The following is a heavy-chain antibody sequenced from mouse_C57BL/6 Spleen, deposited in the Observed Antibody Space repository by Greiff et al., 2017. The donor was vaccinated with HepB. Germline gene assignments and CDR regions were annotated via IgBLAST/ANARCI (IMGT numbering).Heavy chain of an antibody. CDR2: INPGSGGT. D-gene: IGHD2-3*01. Sequence: VQLQQSGAELVRPGTSVKVSCKASGYAFTNYLIEWVKQRPGQGLEWIGVINPGSGGTNYNEKFKGKATLTADKSSSTAYMQLSSLTSEDSAVYFCARGDDGYYRYAMDYWGQGTSVTVSS. J-gene: IGHJ4*01. CDR3: ARGDDGYYRYAMDY. CDR1: GYAFTNYL. V-gene: IGHV1-54*01.